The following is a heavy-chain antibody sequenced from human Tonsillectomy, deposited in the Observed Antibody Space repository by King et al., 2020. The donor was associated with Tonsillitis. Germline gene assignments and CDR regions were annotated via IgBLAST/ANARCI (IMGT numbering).Heavy chain of an antibody. Sequence: QLVQSGAEVKKPGASVKVSCKASGYTCTGYYMHWGLQALGQWLEWMGWINPNSGCTKYAQKFPGRVTMTRDTSISTAYMELSRLRSDDTAVYYCARGGIGNRDAFDIWGQGTMVTVSS. CDR3: ARGGIGNRDAFDI. D-gene: IGHD4-23*01. J-gene: IGHJ3*02. CDR1: GYTCTGYY. V-gene: IGHV1-2*02. CDR2: INPNSGCT.